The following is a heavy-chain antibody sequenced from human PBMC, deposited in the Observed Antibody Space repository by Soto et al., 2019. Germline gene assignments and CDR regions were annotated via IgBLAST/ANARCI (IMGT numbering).Heavy chain of an antibody. V-gene: IGHV3-43*01. D-gene: IGHD6-6*01. Sequence: EVHLLESGGAGVQPGGSLRLSCAASGFTSDDFTMHWVRQVPGKALELVSLISWDGTITHYADSVAGRFTTSRDKSENCRPLQMNNLRTEDSALYFCKPEDTDSSAPVAQTSYLDYWGQETLVTFS. CDR1: GFTSDDFT. CDR3: KPEDTDSSAPVAQTSYLDY. CDR2: ISWDGTIT. J-gene: IGHJ4*02.